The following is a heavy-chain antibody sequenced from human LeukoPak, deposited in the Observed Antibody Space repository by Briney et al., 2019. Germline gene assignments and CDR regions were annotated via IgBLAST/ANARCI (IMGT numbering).Heavy chain of an antibody. D-gene: IGHD2-2*01. CDR3: AKGDCSSTSCYPYYFDY. CDR2: ISGSGGST. V-gene: IGHV3-23*01. J-gene: IGHJ4*02. CDR1: GFTFSSYA. Sequence: GGSLRLSCAASGFTFSSYAMSWVRQAPGKGLEWVSAISGSGGSTYYADSVKGRFTISGDNSKNTLYLQMNSLRAEDTAVYYCAKGDCSSTSCYPYYFDYWGQGTLVTVSS.